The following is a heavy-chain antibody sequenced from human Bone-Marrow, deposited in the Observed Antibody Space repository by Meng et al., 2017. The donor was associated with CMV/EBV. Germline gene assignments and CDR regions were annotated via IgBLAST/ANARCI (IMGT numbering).Heavy chain of an antibody. CDR3: ARDGGGITMIVVPAED. Sequence: GESLKISCAASGFTFSSYAMHWVRQAPGKGLEWVAVISYDGSNKYYADSVKGRFTISRDNSKNTLYLQMNSLRAEDTAVYYCARDGGGITMIVVPAEDWGQGTLVTVSS. V-gene: IGHV3-30-3*01. CDR1: GFTFSSYA. J-gene: IGHJ1*01. D-gene: IGHD3-22*01. CDR2: ISYDGSNK.